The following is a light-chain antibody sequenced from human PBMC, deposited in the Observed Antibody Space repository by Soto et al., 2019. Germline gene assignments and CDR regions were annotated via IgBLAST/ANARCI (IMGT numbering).Light chain of an antibody. Sequence: QSALTHSPSASGSPGQSVTISCTGTSSEVGGYNYVSWHQQQPRKAPTLVIYEVSKRPSGVPDRFSGSTSGNTASLTVSGLQAEDEGDYYCSSYAGSNNVVFGGGTKVTVL. CDR2: EVS. CDR1: SSEVGGYNY. V-gene: IGLV2-8*01. CDR3: SSYAGSNNVV. J-gene: IGLJ2*01.